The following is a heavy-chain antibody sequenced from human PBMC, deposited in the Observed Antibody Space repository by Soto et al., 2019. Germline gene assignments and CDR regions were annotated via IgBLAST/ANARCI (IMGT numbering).Heavy chain of an antibody. J-gene: IGHJ5*02. CDR2: ISGSGGAT. V-gene: IGHV3-23*01. D-gene: IGHD3-3*01. CDR3: AKAGRPFYDLWSENRFDP. Sequence: GGSLRLSCTASGFTFSTYAMTWVRQAPGKGLEWVSSISGSGGATYYADSVKGRLTISRDDSKNTLFLQMDSLRAEDTALYYCAKAGRPFYDLWSENRFDPWGQGTLVTV. CDR1: GFTFSTYA.